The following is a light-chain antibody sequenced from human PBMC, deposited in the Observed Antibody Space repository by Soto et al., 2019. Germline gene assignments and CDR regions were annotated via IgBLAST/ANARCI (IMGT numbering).Light chain of an antibody. CDR1: GGHSTYS. CDR2: LNSDGSH. Sequence: QAVLTQSPSASASLGASVNLTCTLTGGHSTYSIGWHQQQPQRGPRFLMRLNSDGSHSKGDGLPDRFSGSSSGAERFLTISSLQSEDEADYYCQTWGRGIVVFGGGTKLTVL. J-gene: IGLJ2*01. V-gene: IGLV4-69*02. CDR3: QTWGRGIVV.